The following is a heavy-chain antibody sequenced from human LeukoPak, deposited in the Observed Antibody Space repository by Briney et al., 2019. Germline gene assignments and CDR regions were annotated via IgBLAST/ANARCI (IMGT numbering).Heavy chain of an antibody. Sequence: SETLSLTCTVSGGSISSSSYYWGWIRQPPGKGLEWIGSIYYSGSTYYNPSLKSRVTISVDTSKNQFSLKLSSVTAADTAVYYCARAGYYYDSSGYYDLNFDYWGQGTLVTVSS. D-gene: IGHD3-22*01. J-gene: IGHJ4*02. CDR2: IYYSGST. CDR1: GGSISSSSYY. V-gene: IGHV4-39*01. CDR3: ARAGYYYDSSGYYDLNFDY.